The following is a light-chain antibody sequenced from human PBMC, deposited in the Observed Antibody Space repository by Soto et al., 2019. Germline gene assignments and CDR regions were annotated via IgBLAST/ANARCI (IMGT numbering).Light chain of an antibody. Sequence: DIQLPQSPSSLSASVGDRVTITCRASQTISIFLNWYQHKPGKPPTLLIYTASSLQSGVPSRFSGSGSGTDFTLTISSLQPEDFATYYCQQSYKTPLTFGGGTKVDI. J-gene: IGKJ4*01. CDR1: QTISIF. V-gene: IGKV1-39*01. CDR2: TAS. CDR3: QQSYKTPLT.